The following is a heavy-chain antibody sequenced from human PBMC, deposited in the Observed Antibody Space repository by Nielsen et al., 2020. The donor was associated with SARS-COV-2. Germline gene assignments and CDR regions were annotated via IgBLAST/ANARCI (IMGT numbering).Heavy chain of an antibody. D-gene: IGHD5-24*01. J-gene: IGHJ4*02. CDR1: GFTFSLYN. V-gene: IGHV3-21*01. CDR2: ISGTNNYL. Sequence: GESLKISCAGSGFTFSLYNMNWVRQAPEKGLEWVASISGTNNYLYYADSVKGRFTISRDNGKNSLFLQMNSLTAEDSAVYYCAREGRKLPLDYWGQGTLVTVSS. CDR3: AREGRKLPLDY.